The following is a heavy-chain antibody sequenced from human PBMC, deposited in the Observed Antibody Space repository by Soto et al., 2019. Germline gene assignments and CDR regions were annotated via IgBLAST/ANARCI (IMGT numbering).Heavy chain of an antibody. Sequence: PSETLSLTCTVSGGSISSYYWSWIRQPPGKGLEWIGYIYYSGSTNYNPSLKSRVTISVDTSKNQFSLKLSSVTAVDTAVYYCARVKGAYYFDYWGQGTLVTVS. CDR1: GGSISSYY. CDR3: ARVKGAYYFDY. CDR2: IYYSGST. J-gene: IGHJ4*02. V-gene: IGHV4-59*01. D-gene: IGHD3-16*01.